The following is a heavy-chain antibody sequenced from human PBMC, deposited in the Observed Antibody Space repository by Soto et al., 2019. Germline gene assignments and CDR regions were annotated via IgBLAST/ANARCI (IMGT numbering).Heavy chain of an antibody. D-gene: IGHD2-21*02. J-gene: IGHJ4*02. CDR3: TTRMTAHFDN. V-gene: IGHV3-23*01. CDR1: GFPFSSYT. Sequence: EVHLLESGGGLVHPGGSLRLSCAASGFPFSSYTLNWVRQAPGKGLEWVSTVSDRATGHVHYADSVRGRFIISRDDSRNTVYLHMDSLRAEDTAVYYCTTRMTAHFDNWGQGTLVTVSS. CDR2: VSDRATGHV.